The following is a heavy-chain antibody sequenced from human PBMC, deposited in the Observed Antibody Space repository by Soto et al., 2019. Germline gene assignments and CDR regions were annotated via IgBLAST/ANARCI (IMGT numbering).Heavy chain of an antibody. CDR1: GDSVSSNTAA. D-gene: IGHD6-19*01. V-gene: IGHV6-1*01. CDR3: AGGVAGSGFDL. J-gene: IGHJ4*02. Sequence: QTLSLTCAISGDSVSSNTAAWNWIRSSPSRGLEWLGRTYYRSNWRHDYAVSVKSRITVNPDTSKNHFSLQLNSVTPDDTAVYYCAGGVAGSGFDLWGQGTLVTVSS. CDR2: TYYRSNWRH.